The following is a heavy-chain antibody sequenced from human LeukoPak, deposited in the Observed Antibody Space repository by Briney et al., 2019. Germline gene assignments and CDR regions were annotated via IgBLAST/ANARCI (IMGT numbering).Heavy chain of an antibody. CDR1: GFTFNSYA. CDR2: ISGGGAST. CDR3: AKGGTTVTTSDAFDI. Sequence: GGSLRLSCAASGFTFNSYAMSWVRQAPGEGLEWVSVISGGGASTYYADSVKGRFTISRDNSKNMLYLQMNSLRVEDTAVYYCAKGGTTVTTSDAFDIWGQGTMVTVSS. V-gene: IGHV3-23*01. D-gene: IGHD4-17*01. J-gene: IGHJ3*02.